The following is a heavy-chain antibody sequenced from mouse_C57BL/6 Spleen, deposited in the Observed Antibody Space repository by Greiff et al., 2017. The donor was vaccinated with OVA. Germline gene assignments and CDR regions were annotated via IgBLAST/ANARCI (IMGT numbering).Heavy chain of an antibody. CDR1: GFNINNSY. J-gene: IGHJ2*01. CDR2: IDPANGNT. CDR3: AKADY. Sequence: VQLQQSVAELVRPGASVKLSCTASGFNINNSYMHWVKQRPEQGLEWIGWIDPANGNTKYAPKFQGKATITADTSSNTAYLQLSSLTSGDTSIYCSAKADYWGQGTTLTVSS. V-gene: IGHV14-3*01.